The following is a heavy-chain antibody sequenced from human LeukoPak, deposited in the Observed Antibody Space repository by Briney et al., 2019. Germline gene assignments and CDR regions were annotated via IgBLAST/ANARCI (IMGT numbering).Heavy chain of an antibody. CDR1: GFTFSSYW. J-gene: IGHJ5*02. CDR2: IKQDGSEK. V-gene: IGHV3-7*01. Sequence: QSGGSLRLSCAASGFTFSSYWMSWVRQAPGKGLEWVANIKQDGSEKYYVDSVKGRFTISRDNAKNSLYLQMNSLRAEDTAVYYCARGADYYDSTAPRFDPWGQGTLVTVSS. D-gene: IGHD3-22*01. CDR3: ARGADYYDSTAPRFDP.